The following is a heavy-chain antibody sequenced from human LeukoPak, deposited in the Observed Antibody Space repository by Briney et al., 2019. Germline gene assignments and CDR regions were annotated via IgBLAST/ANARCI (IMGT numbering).Heavy chain of an antibody. J-gene: IGHJ4*02. CDR1: GFTFDDYA. CDR3: AKDSQYYDGGHFDY. D-gene: IGHD3-22*01. CDR2: ISWSSGSV. Sequence: GRSLRLSCAASGFTFDDYAMHWVRQAPGKGLEWVSGISWSSGSVGYADSVKERFTVSRDHAKNSLYLQMNSLRAEDTALYYCAKDSQYYDGGHFDYWGQGTLVTVSS. V-gene: IGHV3-9*01.